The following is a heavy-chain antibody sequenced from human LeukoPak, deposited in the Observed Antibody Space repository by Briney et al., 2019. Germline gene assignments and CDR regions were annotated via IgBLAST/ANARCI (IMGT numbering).Heavy chain of an antibody. V-gene: IGHV3-33*01. CDR2: IWYDGSDK. CDR1: GFTFASFG. CDR3: ARELPPVVRYYFDY. Sequence: GRSLRLSCAASGFTFASFGMHWVRQAPGKGLEWVAVIWYDGSDKYYADSVKGRFTISRDNSKNTLYPQMNSLRAEDTAVYYCARELPPVVRYYFDYWGQGTLVTVSS. D-gene: IGHD3-22*01. J-gene: IGHJ4*02.